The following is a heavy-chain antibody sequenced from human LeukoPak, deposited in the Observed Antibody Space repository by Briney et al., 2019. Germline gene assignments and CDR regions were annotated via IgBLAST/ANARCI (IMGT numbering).Heavy chain of an antibody. CDR3: TREGGGKVAATGEGNWLDP. CDR2: IDTSSSTI. Sequence: PGGSLRLPCVASGFTFSSYSMSWVRQAPGKGLEWVSYIDTSSSTIYYADSVKGRFTISRDNSKNTLYLQMNSLGAEDTAVYYCTREGGGKVAATGEGNWLDPWGRGTLVTVSS. D-gene: IGHD6-13*01. V-gene: IGHV3-48*01. CDR1: GFTFSSYS. J-gene: IGHJ5*02.